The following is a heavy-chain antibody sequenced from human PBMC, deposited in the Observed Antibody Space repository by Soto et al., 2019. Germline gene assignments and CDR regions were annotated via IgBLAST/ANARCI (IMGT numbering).Heavy chain of an antibody. V-gene: IGHV3-23*01. J-gene: IGHJ4*02. D-gene: IGHD6-13*01. CDR1: EFRFDDYA. Sequence: PGGSLRLSCAASEFRFDDYAMSWVRQAPGKGLEWVSSITYTGVSTYYADSVKGRFTISRDNSRDTLFLQMNSLRAEDTATYYCAKSSVWYPYFDSWGQGTLVTVSS. CDR2: ITYTGVST. CDR3: AKSSVWYPYFDS.